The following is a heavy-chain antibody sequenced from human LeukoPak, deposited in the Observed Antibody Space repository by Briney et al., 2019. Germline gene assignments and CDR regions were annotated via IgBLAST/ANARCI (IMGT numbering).Heavy chain of an antibody. D-gene: IGHD5-18*01. CDR3: ARPRAFSYGQMYYFDY. V-gene: IGHV1-2*02. Sequence: GASVKVSCEASGYTFTAYLLHWVRQAPGQGLEWMGWINPNRGETDYAQNFQGRVTMTRDTSISTAYMEVSRLRSDDTAVYYCARPRAFSYGQMYYFDYWGQGALVTVSS. CDR2: INPNRGET. CDR1: GYTFTAYL. J-gene: IGHJ4*02.